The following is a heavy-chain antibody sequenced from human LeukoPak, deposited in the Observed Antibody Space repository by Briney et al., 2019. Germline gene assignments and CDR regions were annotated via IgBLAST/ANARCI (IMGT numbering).Heavy chain of an antibody. V-gene: IGHV1-46*01. Sequence: VSVKVSCKASGYTFTSYYMHWVRQAPGQGLEWMGIINPSGGSTSYAQKFQGRVTMTRDTSTSTAYMELSSLRSEDTAVYYCASWVYDFWSGYSYYYMDVWGKGTTVTVSS. D-gene: IGHD3-3*01. J-gene: IGHJ6*03. CDR2: INPSGGST. CDR3: ASWVYDFWSGYSYYYMDV. CDR1: GYTFTSYY.